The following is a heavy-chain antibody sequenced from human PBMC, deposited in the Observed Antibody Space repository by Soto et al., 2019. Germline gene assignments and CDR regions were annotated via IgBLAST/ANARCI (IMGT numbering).Heavy chain of an antibody. CDR2: VRANCQDI. D-gene: IGHD1-7*01. CDR3: AKDRNYPRDQFHY. V-gene: IGHV3-23*01. Sequence: PGGSLRLSCAASGFTFSTYPLSWVRQAPRTGLESVSAVRANCQDISYAASVRGRFNISRENSKNTIFLHMDSLRAEDTAVYYCAKDRNYPRDQFHYWGQGILVTVSS. CDR1: GFTFSTYP. J-gene: IGHJ4*02.